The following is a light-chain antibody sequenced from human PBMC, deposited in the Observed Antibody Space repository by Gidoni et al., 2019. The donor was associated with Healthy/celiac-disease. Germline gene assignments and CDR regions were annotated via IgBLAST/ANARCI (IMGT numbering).Light chain of an antibody. J-gene: IGKJ4*01. CDR2: WAS. Sequence: DIVMTQSHYSVPASLGERATINRKSSQSVLYSSNNKNYLAWYQQKPGQPPKLLIYWASTRESGVPDRFSGSGSGTDFTLTISSLQAEDVAVYYCQQYYSTPLTFGGGTKVEIK. CDR1: QSVLYSSNNKNY. CDR3: QQYYSTPLT. V-gene: IGKV4-1*01.